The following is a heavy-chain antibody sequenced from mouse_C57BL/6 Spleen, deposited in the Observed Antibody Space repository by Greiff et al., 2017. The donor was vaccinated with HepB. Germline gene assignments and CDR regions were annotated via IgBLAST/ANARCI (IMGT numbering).Heavy chain of an antibody. CDR2: ISDGGSYT. Sequence: DVQLVESGGGLVKPGGSLKLSCAASGFTFSSYAMSWVRQTPEKRLEWVATISDGGSYTYYPDNVKGRFTISRDNAKNNLYLQMSHLKSEDTAMYYCARARAGTNYAMDYWGQGTSVTVSS. CDR1: GFTFSSYA. CDR3: ARARAGTNYAMDY. D-gene: IGHD4-1*01. V-gene: IGHV5-4*01. J-gene: IGHJ4*01.